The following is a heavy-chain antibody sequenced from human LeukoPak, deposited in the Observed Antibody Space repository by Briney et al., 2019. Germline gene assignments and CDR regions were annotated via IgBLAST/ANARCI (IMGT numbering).Heavy chain of an antibody. Sequence: SETLSLTCTLSGDSISGHHWSWIQQPSGKELEWIGYIYYNGGTSYNPSLKSRVTLSVDTSKNQFSLHLNDVTAADTAVYYCARDSAARSNLWGRGALVTVAS. CDR1: GDSISGHH. J-gene: IGHJ2*01. D-gene: IGHD2-15*01. CDR2: IYYNGGT. CDR3: ARDSAARSNL. V-gene: IGHV4-59*11.